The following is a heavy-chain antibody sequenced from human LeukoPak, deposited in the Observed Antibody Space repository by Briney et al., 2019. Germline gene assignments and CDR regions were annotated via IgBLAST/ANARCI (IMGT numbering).Heavy chain of an antibody. J-gene: IGHJ4*02. D-gene: IGHD2-15*01. CDR2: ISSGGTTI. CDR1: GFPFISYE. Sequence: PGGSLRLSCVVSGFPFISYEMNWVRQAPGKGLERVSDISSGGTTIYYADSVKGRFSISRDNAKNSLYLQMNSLRAQDTAVYYCARLGWGNYFDYWGQETLVTVSS. V-gene: IGHV3-48*03. CDR3: ARLGWGNYFDY.